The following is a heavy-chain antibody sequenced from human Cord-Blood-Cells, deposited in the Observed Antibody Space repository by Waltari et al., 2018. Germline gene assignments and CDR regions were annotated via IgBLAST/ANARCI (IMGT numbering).Heavy chain of an antibody. CDR1: GFTFSSYW. D-gene: IGHD2-15*01. CDR3: ARGYCSGGSCYDY. J-gene: IGHJ4*02. CDR2: INGDGSST. V-gene: IGHV3-74*01. Sequence: EVQLVESGGGLVQPGGSLRLACAASGFTFSSYWMHWVRQAPGKGLVWVSRINGDGSSTNYADSVKGRFTISRDNAKNTLYLQMNSLRAEDTAVYYCARGYCSGGSCYDYWGQGTLVTVSS.